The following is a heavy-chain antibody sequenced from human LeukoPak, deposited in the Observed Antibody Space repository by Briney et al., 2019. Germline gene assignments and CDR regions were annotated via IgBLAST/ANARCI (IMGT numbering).Heavy chain of an antibody. V-gene: IGHV3-48*03. D-gene: IGHD6-19*01. CDR3: ARVYSSGWSY. CDR1: GFIFSAYE. CDR2: ISSSGSTI. J-gene: IGHJ4*02. Sequence: GGSLRLSCAASGFIFSAYEMNWVRQAPGKGLEWVSYISSSGSTIYYADSVKGRFTISRDNAKKSLYLQMNSLGAEDTAVYYCARVYSSGWSYWGQGTLVTVSS.